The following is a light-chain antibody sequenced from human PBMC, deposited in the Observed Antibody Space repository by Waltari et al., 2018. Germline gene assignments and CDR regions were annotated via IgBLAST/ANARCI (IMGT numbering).Light chain of an antibody. CDR1: SSDVGASDY. J-gene: IGLJ1*01. CDR3: SSFTTSSTQV. V-gene: IGLV2-14*01. Sequence: QSALTQPASVSGSPGHSIPISCTGTSSDVGASDYVSWYQQYPGKAPKLMIFEVSNRPSGASIRFSGSKSGNTASLTISGLLPEDEADYYCSSFTTSSTQVFGTGTKVTVL. CDR2: EVS.